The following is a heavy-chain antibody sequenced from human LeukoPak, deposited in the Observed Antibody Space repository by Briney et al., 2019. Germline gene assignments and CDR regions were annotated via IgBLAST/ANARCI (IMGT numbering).Heavy chain of an antibody. V-gene: IGHV3-23*01. Sequence: GGSLRPSCAASGFTFSTYAMSWVRQAPGKGLEWVSVVSGTGGRTYYADSVKGRFTISRDNSKNTLYLQMNSLRAEDTALYYCVKASSSSPQYNWFDAWGQGTLVTVSS. D-gene: IGHD6-6*01. J-gene: IGHJ5*02. CDR3: VKASSSSPQYNWFDA. CDR1: GFTFSTYA. CDR2: VSGTGGRT.